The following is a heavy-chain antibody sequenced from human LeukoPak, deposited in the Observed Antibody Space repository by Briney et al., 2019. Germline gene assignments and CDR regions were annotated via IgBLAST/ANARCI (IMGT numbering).Heavy chain of an antibody. CDR2: IWYDGSNK. D-gene: IGHD4-11*01. Sequence: GGSLRLSCAASGFTFSSYGMHWVRQAPGKGLEWVAVIWYDGSNKYYADSVKGRSTISRDNSKNTLYLQMNSLRAEDTAVYYCARALTYYSNYVYYYYGMDVWGQGTTVTVSS. V-gene: IGHV3-33*01. J-gene: IGHJ6*02. CDR3: ARALTYYSNYVYYYYGMDV. CDR1: GFTFSSYG.